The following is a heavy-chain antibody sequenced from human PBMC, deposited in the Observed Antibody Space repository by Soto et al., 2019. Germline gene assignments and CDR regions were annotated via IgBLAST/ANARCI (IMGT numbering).Heavy chain of an antibody. CDR2: ISSSGSTI. D-gene: IGHD3-22*01. V-gene: IGHV3-11*01. CDR1: GFTFSDYY. Sequence: WGSLRLSCAASGFTFSDYYMSWIRQAPGKGLEWVSYISSSGSTIYYADSVKGRFTISRDNAKNSLYLQMNSLRAEDTAVYYCARDPSDYYDSSGYDYGREVWGNGTTVIVSA. CDR3: ARDPSDYYDSSGYDYGREV. J-gene: IGHJ6*04.